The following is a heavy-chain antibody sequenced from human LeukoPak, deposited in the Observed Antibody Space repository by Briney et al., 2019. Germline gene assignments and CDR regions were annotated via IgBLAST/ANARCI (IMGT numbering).Heavy chain of an antibody. CDR2: ISSSSSYI. CDR3: AREGGANSYFDY. V-gene: IGHV3-21*04. CDR1: GFTFSSYA. D-gene: IGHD1-26*01. Sequence: PGGSLRLSCAASGFTFSSYAMSWVRQAPGKGLEWVSSISSSSSYIYYADSLKGRFTISRDNAKNSLYLQMNSLRAEDTAVYYCAREGGANSYFDYWGQGTLVTVSS. J-gene: IGHJ4*02.